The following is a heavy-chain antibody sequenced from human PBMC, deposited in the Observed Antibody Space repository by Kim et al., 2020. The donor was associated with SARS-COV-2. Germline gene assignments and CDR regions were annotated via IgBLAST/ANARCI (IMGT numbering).Heavy chain of an antibody. V-gene: IGHV3-7*03. CDR2: IKQDGSEK. Sequence: GGSLRLSCAASGFTFSSYWMSWVRQAPGKGLEWVANIKQDGSEKYYVDSVKGRFTISRDNAKNSLYLQMNSLRAEDTAVYYCARDLYYDYVWGSYGYYYGMDVWGQGTTVTVSS. CDR3: ARDLYYDYVWGSYGYYYGMDV. D-gene: IGHD3-16*01. J-gene: IGHJ6*02. CDR1: GFTFSSYW.